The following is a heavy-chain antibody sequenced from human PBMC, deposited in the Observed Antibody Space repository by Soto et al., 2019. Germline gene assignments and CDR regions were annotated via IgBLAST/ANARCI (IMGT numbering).Heavy chain of an antibody. CDR1: GFTFSSYA. V-gene: IGHV3-23*01. CDR3: AKDLGYCSGGSCYPLKYFQH. D-gene: IGHD2-15*01. CDR2: ISGSGGST. J-gene: IGHJ1*01. Sequence: GSLRLSCAASGFTFSSYAMSWVRQAPGKGLEWVSAISGSGGSTYYADSVKGRFTISRDNSKNTLYLQMNSLRAEDTAVYYCAKDLGYCSGGSCYPLKYFQHWGQGTLVTVSS.